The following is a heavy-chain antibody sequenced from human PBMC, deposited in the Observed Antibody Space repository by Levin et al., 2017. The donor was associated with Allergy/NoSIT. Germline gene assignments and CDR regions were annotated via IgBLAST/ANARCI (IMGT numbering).Heavy chain of an antibody. J-gene: IGHJ6*02. CDR1: GFTFSSYS. D-gene: IGHD3-22*01. CDR3: ARDNDSSGYPYGMDV. Sequence: TGGSLRLSCAASGFTFSSYSMNWVRQAPGKGLEWVSSISSSSSYIYYADSVKGRFTISRDNAKNSLYLQMNSLRAEDTAVYYCARDNDSSGYPYGMDVWGQGTTVTVSS. V-gene: IGHV3-21*01. CDR2: ISSSSSYI.